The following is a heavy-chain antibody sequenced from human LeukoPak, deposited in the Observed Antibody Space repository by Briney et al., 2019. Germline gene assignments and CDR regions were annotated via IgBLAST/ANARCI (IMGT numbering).Heavy chain of an antibody. CDR3: ARVVPAGGYYSDY. Sequence: SETLSLTCTVSGGSISSYYWSWIRQPPGKGLEWIWYIYYSGSTNYNPSLKSRVTISVDTSKNQFSLKLSSVTAADTAVYYCARVVPAGGYYSDYWGQGTLVTVSS. CDR1: GGSISSYY. D-gene: IGHD3-10*01. J-gene: IGHJ4*02. CDR2: IYYSGST. V-gene: IGHV4-59*01.